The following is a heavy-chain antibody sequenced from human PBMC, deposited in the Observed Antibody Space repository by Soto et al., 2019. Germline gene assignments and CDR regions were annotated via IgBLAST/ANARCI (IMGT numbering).Heavy chain of an antibody. CDR2: ISYDGSNK. CDR3: AKSHDPGNKVAFDY. CDR1: GFTFSSYG. D-gene: IGHD1-1*01. J-gene: IGHJ4*02. Sequence: QVQLVESGGGVVQPGRSLRLSCAASGFTFSSYGMHWVRQAPGKGLEWAAVISYDGSNKYYADSVKGRFTISRDNSKNTLYRQMNSLRAEDTAVYYCAKSHDPGNKVAFDYWGQGTLVTVSS. V-gene: IGHV3-30*18.